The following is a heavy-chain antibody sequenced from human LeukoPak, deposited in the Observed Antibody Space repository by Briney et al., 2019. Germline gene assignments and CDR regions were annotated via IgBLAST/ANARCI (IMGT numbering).Heavy chain of an antibody. V-gene: IGHV4-34*01. CDR3: ATRNYYDSSGYYYEWVYFDY. CDR1: GGSLGGYS. CDR2: INHSGST. D-gene: IGHD3-22*01. Sequence: SETLSLTCAVYGGSLGGYSWSWIRQPPGKGLEWIGSINHSGSTNYNPSLKSRVTISVDTSKNQFSLKLSSVTAEDTAVYYCATRNYYDSSGYYYEWVYFDYWGQGTLVTVSS. J-gene: IGHJ4*02.